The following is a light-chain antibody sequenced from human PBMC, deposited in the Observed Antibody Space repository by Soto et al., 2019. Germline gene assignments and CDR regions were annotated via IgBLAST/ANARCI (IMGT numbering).Light chain of an antibody. Sequence: EIVLTQSPGTLSLSPGERXTLSXXASQSVSSSYLAWYQQKPGQAPRLLIYGASGRATGIPDRFGGSGSGTDFTLTITRLXPXXXXXXXXXXXXXSPGITFGQGTRLEIK. CDR2: GAS. V-gene: IGKV3-20*01. CDR3: XXXXXSPGIT. CDR1: QSVSSSY. J-gene: IGKJ5*01.